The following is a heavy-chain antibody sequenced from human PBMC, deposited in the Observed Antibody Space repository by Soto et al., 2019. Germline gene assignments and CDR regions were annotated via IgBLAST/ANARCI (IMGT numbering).Heavy chain of an antibody. CDR3: ARLLQNWFDP. V-gene: IGHV4-59*02. D-gene: IGHD3-3*01. J-gene: IGHJ5*02. Sequence: SETLSLTCTVANASGNSNYWSWIRQSPGKGLEWIGYIFSGGRTNYNPSLKSRVTISIDSSKDQFSLRLTSVTAADTAVYYCARLLQNWFDPWGQGILVTVSS. CDR2: IFSGGRT. CDR1: NASGNSNY.